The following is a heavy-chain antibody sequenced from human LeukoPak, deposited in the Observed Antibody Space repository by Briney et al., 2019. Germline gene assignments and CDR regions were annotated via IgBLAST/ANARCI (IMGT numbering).Heavy chain of an antibody. D-gene: IGHD3-3*01. Sequence: PSETLSLTCTVSGGSISSGSYYWSWIRQPAGKGLEWIGRIYTSGSTNYNPSLKSRVTISVDTSKNQFSLKLSSVTAADTAVYYCARTSFDYDFWSGYSGGFDYWGQGTLVTVSS. CDR3: ARTSFDYDFWSGYSGGFDY. CDR1: GGSISSGSYY. J-gene: IGHJ4*02. V-gene: IGHV4-61*02. CDR2: IYTSGST.